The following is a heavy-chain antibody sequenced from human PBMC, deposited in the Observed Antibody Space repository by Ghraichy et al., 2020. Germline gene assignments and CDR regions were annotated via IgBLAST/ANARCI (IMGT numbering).Heavy chain of an antibody. J-gene: IGHJ4*02. CDR2: INHSGST. CDR3: AREISRSSSY. V-gene: IGHV4-39*02. D-gene: IGHD6-6*01. CDR1: GVSISSNNYY. Sequence: SQTLSLTCTVSGVSISSNNYYWGWIRQPPGKGLEWIGSINHSGSTYYHPSLKSRVTMSVDTSKNQFSLEVTSVTAADTALYYCAREISRSSSYWGQGTLVTVSS.